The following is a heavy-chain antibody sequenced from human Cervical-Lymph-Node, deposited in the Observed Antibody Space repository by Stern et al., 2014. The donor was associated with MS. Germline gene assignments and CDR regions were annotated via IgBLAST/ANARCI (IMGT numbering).Heavy chain of an antibody. CDR2: ISSSSSTI. J-gene: IGHJ4*02. CDR1: GFTFSSYS. CDR3: ARGQQSGKAPFDY. Sequence: VQLVQSGGGLVQPGGSLRLSCAASGFTFSSYSMNWVRQAPGKGLEWVSYISSSSSTIYYADSVKGRFTISRDNAKNSLYLQMNSLRAEDTAVYYCARGQQSGKAPFDYWGQGTLVTVSS. D-gene: IGHD6-13*01. V-gene: IGHV3-48*01.